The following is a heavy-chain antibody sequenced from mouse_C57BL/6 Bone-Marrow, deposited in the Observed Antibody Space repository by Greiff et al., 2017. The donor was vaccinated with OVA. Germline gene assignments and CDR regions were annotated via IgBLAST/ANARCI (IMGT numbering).Heavy chain of an antibody. D-gene: IGHD2-3*01. CDR3: ARRWLLQGSDY. V-gene: IGHV1-9*01. CDR2: ILPGSGSD. CDR1: GYTFSGYW. J-gene: IGHJ2*01. Sequence: VQLQQSGAELMKPGASVKLSCKATGYTFSGYWIEWVKQRPGHGLEWIGEILPGSGSDNHNEKFKGKATFTADTSSNTAYMQLSRLTTEDSAIYYCARRWLLQGSDYRGEGATLSLSS.